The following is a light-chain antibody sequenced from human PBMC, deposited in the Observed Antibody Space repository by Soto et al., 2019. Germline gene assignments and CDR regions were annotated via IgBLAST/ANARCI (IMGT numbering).Light chain of an antibody. J-gene: IGKJ4*01. CDR2: DSS. V-gene: IGKV1-33*01. Sequence: DIQMTQSPSSLSASVGDRVTITCQALQDISNYFNWYQQQPGKAPNLLISDSSSWDTGVPSRFSGSGSGTYFTFTISSLQHEDIATYYCQQYDNLPLTFGGGTKVEIK. CDR1: QDISNY. CDR3: QQYDNLPLT.